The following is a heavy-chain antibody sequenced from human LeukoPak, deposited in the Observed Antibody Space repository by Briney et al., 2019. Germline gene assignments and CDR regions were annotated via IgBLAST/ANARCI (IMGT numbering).Heavy chain of an antibody. CDR3: ARGQVDTLYYYYYMDV. V-gene: IGHV1-8*01. Sequence: ASVKVSCKASGYTFTSYDINWVRQATGHGLEWMGWMNPNSGNIFYAHKFQCRLTMTRNTSISTAYMELSSLRSEDTAVYYCARGQVDTLYYYYYMDVWGKGTTVTVSS. D-gene: IGHD5-18*01. CDR1: GYTFTSYD. CDR2: MNPNSGNI. J-gene: IGHJ6*03.